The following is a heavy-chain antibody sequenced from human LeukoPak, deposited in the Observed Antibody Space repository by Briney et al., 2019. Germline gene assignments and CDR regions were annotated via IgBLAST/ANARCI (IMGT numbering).Heavy chain of an antibody. D-gene: IGHD5-18*01. CDR1: GGSISSYY. J-gene: IGHJ4*02. CDR2: IYYSGST. CDR3: ARSGYSYGGNYFDY. V-gene: IGHV4-59*01. Sequence: SETLSLTCTVSGGSISSYYWSWIRQPPGKGLEWIGYIYYSGSTNYNPSLKSRVTISVDTSKNQFSLKLSPVTAADTAVYYCARSGYSYGGNYFDYWGQGTLVTVSS.